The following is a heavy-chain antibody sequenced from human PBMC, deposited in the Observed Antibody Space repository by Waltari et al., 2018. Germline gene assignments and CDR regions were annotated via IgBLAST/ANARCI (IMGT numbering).Heavy chain of an antibody. CDR3: ARGVVVVPAAISTPNYYYYYMDV. V-gene: IGHV1-69*10. CDR2: IIPILGIA. J-gene: IGHJ6*03. D-gene: IGHD2-2*01. CDR1: GGTFSSYA. Sequence: QVQLVQSGAEVKTPGSSVTVSCKASGGTFSSYAISWVRQAPGQGLAWMGGIIPILGIANYAQKFQGRVTITADKSTSTAYMELSSLRSEDTAVYYCARGVVVVPAAISTPNYYYYYMDVWGKGTTVTVSS.